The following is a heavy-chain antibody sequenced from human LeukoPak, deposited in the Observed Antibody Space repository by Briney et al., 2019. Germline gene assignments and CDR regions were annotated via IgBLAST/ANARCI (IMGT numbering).Heavy chain of an antibody. CDR1: EFTFSSYS. Sequence: PGGSLRLSCAASEFTFSSYSMNWVRQAPGKGLEWVSSISSSSSYIYYADSVKGRFTISRDNAKNSLYLQMNSPRAEDTAVYYCARRMYYYDSSGYGDFDYWGQGTLVTVSS. V-gene: IGHV3-21*01. J-gene: IGHJ4*02. CDR2: ISSSSSYI. D-gene: IGHD3-22*01. CDR3: ARRMYYYDSSGYGDFDY.